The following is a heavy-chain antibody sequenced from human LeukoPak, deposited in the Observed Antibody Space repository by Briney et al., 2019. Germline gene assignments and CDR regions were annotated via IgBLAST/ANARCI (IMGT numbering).Heavy chain of an antibody. D-gene: IGHD3-16*01. V-gene: IGHV3-23*01. J-gene: IGHJ4*02. CDR1: GFPFSSHG. CDR3: AMITFGGVIDY. CDR2: ISGSGGST. Sequence: GGTLRLSCAASGFPFSSHGMSWVRQAPGKGLEWVSAISGSGGSTYYADSVKGRFTISRDNSKNMLYLQMNSLRAEDTAVYYCAMITFGGVIDYWGQGTLVRVSS.